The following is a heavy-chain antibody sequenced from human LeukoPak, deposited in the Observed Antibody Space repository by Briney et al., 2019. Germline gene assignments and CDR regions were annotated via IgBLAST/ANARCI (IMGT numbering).Heavy chain of an antibody. CDR1: GYTFTSYY. Sequence: ASVKVSCKASGYTFTSYYMHCVRQAPGQGLEWMGIINPSGGSTRYAQKFQGRVTMTRDMSTSTVYMELSSLRSEDTAVYYCARGADIVVVVAATSNWFDPWGQGTLVTVSS. J-gene: IGHJ5*02. CDR3: ARGADIVVVVAATSNWFDP. D-gene: IGHD2-15*01. V-gene: IGHV1-46*01. CDR2: INPSGGST.